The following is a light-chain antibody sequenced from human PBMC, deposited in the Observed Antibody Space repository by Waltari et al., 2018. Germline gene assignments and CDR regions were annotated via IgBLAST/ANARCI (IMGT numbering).Light chain of an antibody. CDR1: QGISSY. CDR3: QQLNSYPLT. CDR2: AAS. V-gene: IGKV1-9*01. J-gene: IGKJ4*01. Sequence: DIQLTQSPSFLSASVGDRFTITCRASQGISSYLAWYQQKPRKAPKLLIYAASTLQSGVPSRFSGSGSGTEFTLTISSLQPEDFATYYCQQLNSYPLTFGGGTKVEIK.